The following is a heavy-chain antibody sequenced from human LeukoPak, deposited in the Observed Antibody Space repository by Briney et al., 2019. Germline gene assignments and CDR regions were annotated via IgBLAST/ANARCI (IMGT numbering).Heavy chain of an antibody. CDR1: GYTFTSYG. V-gene: IGHV1-18*01. D-gene: IGHD6-19*01. CDR2: ISAYNGNT. Sequence: ASVKVSCKASGYTFTSYGISWVRQAPGQGLEWMGWISAYNGNTNYAQKLQGRVTMTTDTSTSTAYTELRSLRSDDTAVYYCARVISVAGTGDYWGQGTLVTVSS. J-gene: IGHJ4*02. CDR3: ARVISVAGTGDY.